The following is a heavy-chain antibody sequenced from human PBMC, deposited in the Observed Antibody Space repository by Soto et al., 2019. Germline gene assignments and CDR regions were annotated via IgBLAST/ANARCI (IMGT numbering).Heavy chain of an antibody. J-gene: IGHJ4*02. D-gene: IGHD1-20*01. CDR3: AARSRYRRDPDFDS. CDR2: ISAYNGNT. Sequence: ASVKVSCKASGYTFTSYGISWVGQAPGQGLEGMGWISAYNGNTNYAQKLQGRVTMTTDTSRSTAYIELRSLGSEDTAGYSCAARSRYRRDPDFDSWGQGNLVTLSS. CDR1: GYTFTSYG. V-gene: IGHV1-18*01.